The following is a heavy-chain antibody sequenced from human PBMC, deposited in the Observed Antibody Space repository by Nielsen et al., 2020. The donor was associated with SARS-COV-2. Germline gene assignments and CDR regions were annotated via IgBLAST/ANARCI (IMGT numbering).Heavy chain of an antibody. V-gene: IGHV1-46*01. CDR3: AREKRPGGIIAVARNYYYYYGMDV. D-gene: IGHD6-19*01. CDR2: INPSGGST. J-gene: IGHJ6*02. Sequence: WVRQAPGQGLEWMGIINPSGGSTSYAQKFQGRVTMTRDTSTSTVYMELSSLRSEDTAVYYCAREKRPGGIIAVARNYYYYYGMDVWGQGTTVTVSS.